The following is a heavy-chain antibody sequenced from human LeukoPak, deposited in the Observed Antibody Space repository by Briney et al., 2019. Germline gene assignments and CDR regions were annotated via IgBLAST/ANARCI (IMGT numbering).Heavy chain of an antibody. D-gene: IGHD6-19*01. V-gene: IGHV4-39*01. CDR3: ARHPGIAVAGGAFDF. CDR2: FSYSGST. CDR1: GDSITTTSHY. J-gene: IGHJ3*01. Sequence: SETLSLTCTVSGDSITTTSHYWGWIRQPPGKGLEWIGSFSYSGSTYDNPSLKSRVTISVDRSKNQFSLRLSSVTAADTAVYYRARHPGIAVAGGAFDFWGPGKVVTVSS.